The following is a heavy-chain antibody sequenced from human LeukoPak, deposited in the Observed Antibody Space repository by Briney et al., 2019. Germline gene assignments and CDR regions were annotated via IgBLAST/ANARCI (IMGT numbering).Heavy chain of an antibody. CDR3: TTGLHQSGGVDY. J-gene: IGHJ4*02. CDR1: GFTFDDYG. D-gene: IGHD1-26*01. CDR2: IKTKAHGGTT. V-gene: IGHV3-15*01. Sequence: GGSLRLSCAASGFTFDDYGMNWVRQAPGKGLEWVGRIKTKAHGGTTDYSAPVKGRFTISRDDSKNTLYLQMNSLQTEDTALYYCTTGLHQSGGVDYWGQGTLVTVSS.